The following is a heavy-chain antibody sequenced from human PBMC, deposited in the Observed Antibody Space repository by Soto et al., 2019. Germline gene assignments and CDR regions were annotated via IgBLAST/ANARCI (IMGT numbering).Heavy chain of an antibody. CDR2: IYHSGNT. Sequence: PSETQSLTYAVSGGSISSGGDSWSWIRQPPGKGLEWIGYIYHSGNTYYNPSLKSRVTISVDRSKNQFSLKLSSVTAADTAVYYCARVPDRWGQGTLVTVSS. V-gene: IGHV4-30-2*01. J-gene: IGHJ5*02. CDR3: ARVPDR. D-gene: IGHD2-2*01. CDR1: GGSISSGGDS.